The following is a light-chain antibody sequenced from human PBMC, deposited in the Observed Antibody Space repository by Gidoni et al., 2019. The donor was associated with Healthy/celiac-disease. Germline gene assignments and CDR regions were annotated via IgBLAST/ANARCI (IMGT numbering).Light chain of an antibody. V-gene: IGKV1-5*01. J-gene: IGKJ3*01. CDR2: DAS. CDR3: QKYNSYSFT. CDR1: QSISSW. Sequence: DIQMTQSPSTLSASVGDRVTITCRASQSISSWLAWYQQKPGKAPKFLIYDASSLESGVPSRFSGSGSGTEFTLTISSLQPDDFATYYCQKYNSYSFTFGPGTKVDIK.